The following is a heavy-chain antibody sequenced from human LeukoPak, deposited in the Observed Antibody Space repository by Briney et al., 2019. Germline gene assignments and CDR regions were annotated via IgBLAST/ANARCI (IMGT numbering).Heavy chain of an antibody. CDR3: AKGRLWFGELLSPPDY. D-gene: IGHD3-10*01. CDR1: GFTFSSYG. CDR2: ISYDGSNK. J-gene: IGHJ4*02. Sequence: GRSLRLSCAASGFTFSSYGMHWVRQAPGKGLEWVAVISYDGSNKYYADSVKGRFTIFRDNSKNTLYLQMNSLRAEDTAVYYCAKGRLWFGELLSPPDYWGQGTLVTVSS. V-gene: IGHV3-30*18.